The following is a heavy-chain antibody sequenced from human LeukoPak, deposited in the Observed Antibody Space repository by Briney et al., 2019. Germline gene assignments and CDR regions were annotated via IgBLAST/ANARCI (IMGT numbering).Heavy chain of an antibody. J-gene: IGHJ4*02. V-gene: IGHV3-23*01. CDR3: ATFGIIIRNNYFDF. CDR2: IDGSGGRGEKT. D-gene: IGHD3-3*01. Sequence: PGGSLRLSCEASGFTFSRYAMSWVRQAPGKGLEWVSGIDGSGGRGEKTYYADSVKGRFTISRDNSKNTVYLEMSSLGAEDTALYYCATFGIIIRNNYFDFWGQGTQVIVSS. CDR1: GFTFSRYA.